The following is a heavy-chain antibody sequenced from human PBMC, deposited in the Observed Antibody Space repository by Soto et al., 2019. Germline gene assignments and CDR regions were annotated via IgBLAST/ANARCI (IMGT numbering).Heavy chain of an antibody. D-gene: IGHD2-21*02. V-gene: IGHV1-46*02. J-gene: IGHJ4*02. CDR2: IHPSGGGT. CDR1: GYTFNTYY. Sequence: QVQLVQSGAEVRKPGASVKVSCRPSGYTFNTYYLHWLRQAPGQALEWMGVIHPSGGGTTYAQKFLGRVTVNRDTSTTTVFMELSSLRSADTAVYYCARGGHIAVVTASFDNWGQGTLVTVSS. CDR3: ARGGHIAVVTASFDN.